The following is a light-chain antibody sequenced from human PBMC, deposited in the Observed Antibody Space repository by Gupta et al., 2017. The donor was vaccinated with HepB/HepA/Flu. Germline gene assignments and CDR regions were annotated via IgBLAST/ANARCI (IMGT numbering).Light chain of an antibody. CDR2: GAS. CDR1: QRVRTH. V-gene: IGKV3-11*01. J-gene: IGKJ2*01. CDR3: QQRTNSIYT. Sequence: EIVVTQSAASISLAAGESATLSWRARQRVRTHLAWYQQKPGQAPRLLIYGASNRATDIPARFSGSGSGTDFTLTISSRDPEDFAVYYCQQRTNSIYTFGQGTKLEIK.